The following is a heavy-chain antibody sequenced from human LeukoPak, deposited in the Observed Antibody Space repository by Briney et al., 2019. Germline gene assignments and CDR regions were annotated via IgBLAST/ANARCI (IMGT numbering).Heavy chain of an antibody. J-gene: IGHJ4*02. CDR3: ARGYCSSTSCYTSDY. CDR1: GFTFSSYA. CDR2: ISNDGSNK. V-gene: IGHV3-30-3*01. Sequence: GGSLRLSCAASGFTFSSYAMHWVRQAPGKGLEWVAVISNDGSNKYYADSVKGRFTISRDNSKNTLYLQMNSLRAEDTAVYYCARGYCSSTSCYTSDYWGQGTLVTVSS. D-gene: IGHD2-2*02.